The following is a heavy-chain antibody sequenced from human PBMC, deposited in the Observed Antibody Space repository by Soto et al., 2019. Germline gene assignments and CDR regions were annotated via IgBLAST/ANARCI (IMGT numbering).Heavy chain of an antibody. CDR2: IYYSGST. Sequence: ASETLSLTCTVSGGSVSSGSYYWSWIRQPPGKGLEWIGYIYYSGSTNYNPSLKSRVTISVDTSKNQFSLKLSSVTAADTAVYYCARDSPAYYYDSSGYYYYYGMDVWGQGTTVTVSS. V-gene: IGHV4-61*01. D-gene: IGHD3-22*01. J-gene: IGHJ6*02. CDR1: GGSVSSGSYY. CDR3: ARDSPAYYYDSSGYYYYYGMDV.